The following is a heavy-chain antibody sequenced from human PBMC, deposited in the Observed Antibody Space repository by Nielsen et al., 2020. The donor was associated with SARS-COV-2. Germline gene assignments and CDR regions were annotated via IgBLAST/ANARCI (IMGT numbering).Heavy chain of an antibody. V-gene: IGHV4-59*01. CDR1: GGSISGYY. D-gene: IGHD6-6*01. Sequence: SETLSLTCTVSGGSISGYYWSWIRQPPGKGLEWIGYIYYSGSTNYNPSLKSRVTISVDTSKNQFSLKLSSVTAADTAVYYCASSSIAARNFDYWGQGTLVTVSS. CDR2: IYYSGST. J-gene: IGHJ4*02. CDR3: ASSSIAARNFDY.